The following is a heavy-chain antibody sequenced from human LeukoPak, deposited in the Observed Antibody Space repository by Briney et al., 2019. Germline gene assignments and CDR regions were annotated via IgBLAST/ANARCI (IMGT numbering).Heavy chain of an antibody. Sequence: PGRSLRLSCAASGFTFSSYGMHWVRQAPGKGLEWVAVIPYDGSNKYYADSVKGRLTISRDNSKNTLYLQMNSLRAEDTAVYYCAKDGYCSGGSCYMLDYWGQGTLVTVSS. CDR1: GFTFSSYG. D-gene: IGHD2-15*01. CDR2: IPYDGSNK. CDR3: AKDGYCSGGSCYMLDY. J-gene: IGHJ4*02. V-gene: IGHV3-30*18.